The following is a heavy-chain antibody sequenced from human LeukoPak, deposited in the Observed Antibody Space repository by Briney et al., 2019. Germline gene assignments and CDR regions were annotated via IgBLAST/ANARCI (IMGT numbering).Heavy chain of an antibody. V-gene: IGHV4-39*01. J-gene: IGHJ6*02. CDR2: IYYSGTT. Sequence: SETLSLTCTVSGGSISSSSYYWGWIRQPPGKGLEWIATIYYSGTTYYKPSLRSRITISVDTSKNQFSLKLSSVTAADTAVYYCARHSGSYYLSYYYAMDVWGQGTTVTVS. D-gene: IGHD1-26*01. CDR3: ARHSGSYYLSYYYAMDV. CDR1: GGSISSSSYY.